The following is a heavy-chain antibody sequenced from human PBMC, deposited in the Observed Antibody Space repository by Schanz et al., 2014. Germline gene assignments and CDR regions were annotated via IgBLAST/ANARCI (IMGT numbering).Heavy chain of an antibody. V-gene: IGHV3-48*01. CDR1: GFSVGNKY. J-gene: IGHJ4*02. CDR3: VRDSFFAFDY. Sequence: DVHLLESGGGLVQPGGSLRLSCAASGFSVGNKYMNWVRQAPGKGLEWVSYVSRSTPDIYYADSVKGRFTMSRDNAKNSVFLQMNSLRAEDTAVYYCVRDSFFAFDYWGQGTLXTVSS. CDR2: VSRSTPDI. D-gene: IGHD3-3*01.